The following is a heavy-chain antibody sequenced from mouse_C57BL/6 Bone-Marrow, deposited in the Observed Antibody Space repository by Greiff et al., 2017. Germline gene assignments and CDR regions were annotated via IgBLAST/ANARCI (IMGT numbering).Heavy chain of an antibody. D-gene: IGHD2-1*01. V-gene: IGHV14-2*01. CDR3: ARSLYGKLQGY. Sequence: EVQLQQSGAELVKPGASVKLSCTASGFNITDYYMHWVKQRTEQGLEWIGRIDPEDGETTYYPKCQGKATITAVTSSNTAYLQLSGLSAEASAVYYCARSLYGKLQGYWGQGATLTGSS. CDR2: IDPEDGET. J-gene: IGHJ2*01. CDR1: GFNITDYY.